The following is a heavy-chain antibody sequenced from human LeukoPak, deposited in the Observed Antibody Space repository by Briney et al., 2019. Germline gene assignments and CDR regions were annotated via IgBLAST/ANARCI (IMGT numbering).Heavy chain of an antibody. CDR3: ARETTYDY. CDR1: GFTFSSYA. CDR2: ISYDGSNK. Sequence: GRSLRLSCAASGFTFSSYAMHWDRQAPGKGLEWVAVISYDGSNKYYADSVKGRFTISRDNSKNTLYLQMNSLRVEDTAVYYCARETTYDYWGQGTLVTVSS. J-gene: IGHJ4*02. D-gene: IGHD4-17*01. V-gene: IGHV3-30-3*01.